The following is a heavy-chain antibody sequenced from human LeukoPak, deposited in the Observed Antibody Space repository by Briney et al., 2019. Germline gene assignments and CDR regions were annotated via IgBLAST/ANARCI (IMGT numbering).Heavy chain of an antibody. CDR1: GGSISSGYYY. Sequence: PSETLSLTCTVSGGSISSGYYYWSWIRQPPGKGLEWLGYISYSESTYYNPSLESRVTISVDTSENQFSLKLSSVTAADTAVYYCARRNYYDSSGYYLWGQGTLVTVSS. CDR2: ISYSEST. V-gene: IGHV4-30-4*01. CDR3: ARRNYYDSSGYYL. D-gene: IGHD3-22*01. J-gene: IGHJ5*02.